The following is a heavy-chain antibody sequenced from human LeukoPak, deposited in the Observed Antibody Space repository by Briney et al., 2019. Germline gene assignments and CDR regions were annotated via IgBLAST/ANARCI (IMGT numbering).Heavy chain of an antibody. Sequence: GGSLRLSCAAVGFTFNNYAMSWVRQSPARGLEWVSSIGGGGETFYADSVKGRFTLSRDDSRNTVFLQLNNVRVEDTGIYYCAKAGWVSNADAVWWGQGTVVTVSS. D-gene: IGHD1-1*01. CDR1: GFTFNNYA. CDR2: IGGGGET. V-gene: IGHV3-23*01. J-gene: IGHJ4*02. CDR3: AKAGWVSNADAVW.